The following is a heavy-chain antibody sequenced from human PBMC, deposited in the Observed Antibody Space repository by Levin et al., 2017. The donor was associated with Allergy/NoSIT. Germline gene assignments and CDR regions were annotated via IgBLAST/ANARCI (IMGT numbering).Heavy chain of an antibody. Sequence: ETLSLTCAASGFTFSTFSMNWVRQAPGKGLEWIAYIRSSGTAIKYADSVPVRVTISRDNAKNSLFLQINSLRDEDTAIYYCAREAYGDFNYWYFDLWGRGTLVTVSS. CDR2: IRSSGTAI. V-gene: IGHV3-48*02. J-gene: IGHJ2*01. CDR3: AREAYGDFNYWYFDL. D-gene: IGHD4-17*01. CDR1: GFTFSTFS.